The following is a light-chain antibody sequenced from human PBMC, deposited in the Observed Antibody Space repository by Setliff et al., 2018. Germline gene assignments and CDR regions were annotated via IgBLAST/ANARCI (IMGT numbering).Light chain of an antibody. CDR2: EVS. J-gene: IGLJ1*01. CDR3: TSYTSTARV. Sequence: QSALPQPASVSGSPGQSITISCTGTSSDVGAYNYVSWYQQHPGKAPKLMIYEVSNRPSGVSNRFSGSKSGNTASLTISGLQAEDEAGYYCTSYTSTARVFGTGTKVTV. CDR1: SSDVGAYNY. V-gene: IGLV2-14*01.